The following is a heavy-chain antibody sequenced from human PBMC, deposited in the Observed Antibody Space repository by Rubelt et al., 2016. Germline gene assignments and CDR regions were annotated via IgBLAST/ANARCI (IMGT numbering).Heavy chain of an antibody. CDR1: GFTFSSYS. D-gene: IGHD6-6*01. Sequence: EIQVVESGGGLVQPGGSLRLSCAASGFTFSSYSMNWVRQAPGKGLEWISYITSSSGAIHYVDSVKGRFTSSRDNAKSSLYLQMNSLRDEDTAVYYCARGLSSSDDYWGQGTLVTVSS. CDR3: ARGLSSSDDY. CDR2: ITSSSGAI. V-gene: IGHV3-48*02. J-gene: IGHJ4*02.